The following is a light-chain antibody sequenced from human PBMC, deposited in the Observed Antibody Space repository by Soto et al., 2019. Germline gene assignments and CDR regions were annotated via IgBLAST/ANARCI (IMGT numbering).Light chain of an antibody. CDR3: QVWDYRSDNQVV. V-gene: IGLV3-21*04. Sequence: SYELTQPPSVSVAPGMTAIITCEGENIEKISVHWYQKKPSQTPVLVISYDSDRPPGIPERFSGSNSGSTATLTISRVEAGDEADYYCQVWDYRSDNQVVFGGGTKLTVL. J-gene: IGLJ2*01. CDR1: NIEKIS. CDR2: YDS.